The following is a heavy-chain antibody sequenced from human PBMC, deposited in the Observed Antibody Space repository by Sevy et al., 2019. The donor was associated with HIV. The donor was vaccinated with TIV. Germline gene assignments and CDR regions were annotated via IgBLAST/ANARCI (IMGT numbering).Heavy chain of an antibody. CDR1: GDSVSSISAT. J-gene: IGHJ5*01. Sequence: SQTLSLTCDISGDSVSSISATWNWIRLSPSGGLEWLGRTYYRSKWQADYEVSLKSRLNINPDTSKNQFSLQLNSVTPXXXXXXXXXXXXGNSWFDSWGQGSLVTVSS. CDR2: TYYRSKWQA. CDR3: XXXXGNSWFDS. V-gene: IGHV6-1*01.